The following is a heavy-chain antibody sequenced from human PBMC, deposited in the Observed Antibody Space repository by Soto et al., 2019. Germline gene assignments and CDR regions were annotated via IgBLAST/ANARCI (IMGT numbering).Heavy chain of an antibody. V-gene: IGHV3-15*01. J-gene: IGHJ4*02. CDR3: TTAGWGVRALGIDY. D-gene: IGHD3-10*01. Sequence: GGSLRLSRASSGFAFSSAWVNWVRQAPGKGLEWVGRIKSKIDGETTDYAAPVKGRFTTARDDSKNTLYLQMNSLKTEDTAVYYCTTAGWGVRALGIDYWGQGTPVTVSS. CDR2: IKSKIDGETT. CDR1: GFAFSSAW.